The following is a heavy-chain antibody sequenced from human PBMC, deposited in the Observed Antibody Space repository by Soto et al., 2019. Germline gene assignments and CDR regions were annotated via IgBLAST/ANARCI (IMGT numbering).Heavy chain of an antibody. V-gene: IGHV3-30-3*01. CDR1: GFTFSSYA. Sequence: QVQLVESGGGVVQPGRSLRLSCAASGFTFSSYAMHWVRQAPGKGLEWVAVLSYDGSNKYYADSVKGRFTISRDTSKNTLYLQMNSLRAADTAVYYCARVDPMGSIDYWGQGTLVTVSS. D-gene: IGHD3-10*01. CDR2: LSYDGSNK. J-gene: IGHJ4*02. CDR3: ARVDPMGSIDY.